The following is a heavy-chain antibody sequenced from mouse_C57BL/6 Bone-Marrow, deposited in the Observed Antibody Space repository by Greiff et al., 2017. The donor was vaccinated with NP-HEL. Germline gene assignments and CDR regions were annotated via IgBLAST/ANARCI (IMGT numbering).Heavy chain of an antibody. J-gene: IGHJ1*03. CDR1: GFSLTSYG. V-gene: IGHV2-2*01. CDR3: ARNSLTTVVLDWYFDV. D-gene: IGHD1-1*01. Sequence: QVQLKESGPGLVQPSQSLSITCTVSGFSLTSYGVHWVRQSPGKGLAWLGVIWSGGSTDYNAAFISRLSISKDNSKSQVFFKMNSLQADDTAIYYCARNSLTTVVLDWYFDVWGTGTTVTVSS. CDR2: IWSGGST.